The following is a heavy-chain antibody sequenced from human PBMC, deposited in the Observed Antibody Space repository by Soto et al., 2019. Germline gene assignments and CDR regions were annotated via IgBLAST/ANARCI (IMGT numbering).Heavy chain of an antibody. CDR1: GFTFGSHA. Sequence: PGGSLRLSCAASGFTFGSHAMSWFRQAPGKGLEWVSAISGSGGGTYYADSVKGRFTISRDNSRNTLYLQMNSLRAEDTAVYYCAKVADYGEFITNWFDPRAQGNLVPVAS. V-gene: IGHV3-23*01. CDR2: ISGSGGGT. CDR3: AKVADYGEFITNWFDP. J-gene: IGHJ5*02. D-gene: IGHD4-17*01.